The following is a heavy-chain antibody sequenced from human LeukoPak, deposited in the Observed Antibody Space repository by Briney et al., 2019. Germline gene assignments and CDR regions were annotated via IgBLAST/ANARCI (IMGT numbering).Heavy chain of an antibody. V-gene: IGHV1-2*02. CDR1: GYTFTGYY. Sequence: ASVKVSCKASGYTFTGYYMHWVRQAPGQGLEWMGWINPNSGGTNFAQKFQGRVTMTRDTSISTAYMELTWLRSDDTAVYYCARGYCSSATCRHFDYWGQGALVTVSS. CDR3: ARGYCSSATCRHFDY. CDR2: INPNSGGT. J-gene: IGHJ4*02. D-gene: IGHD2-2*01.